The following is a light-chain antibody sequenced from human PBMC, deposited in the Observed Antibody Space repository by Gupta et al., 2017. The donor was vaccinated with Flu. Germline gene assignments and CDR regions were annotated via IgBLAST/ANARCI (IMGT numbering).Light chain of an antibody. J-gene: IGKJ1*01. CDR2: LGS. V-gene: IGKV2-28*01. Sequence: DIVMTQSPLSLPVTPGEPASISCRSSQSLLHSNGYNYLDWYLQKPGESPQVLIYLGSNRASGVPDRFSGSGSSTDFTLKISRVEAEDVGVYYCMQALQSPKTFGQGTXVDIK. CDR1: QSLLHSNGYNY. CDR3: MQALQSPKT.